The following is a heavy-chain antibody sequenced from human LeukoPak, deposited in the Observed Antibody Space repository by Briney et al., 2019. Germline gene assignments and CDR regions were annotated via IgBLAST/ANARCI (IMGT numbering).Heavy chain of an antibody. D-gene: IGHD2-2*01. CDR1: GFTVSSNY. Sequence: GGSLRLSCAASGFTVSSNYMSWVRQAPGEGLEWVSVIYSGGSTYYADSVKGRFTISRDNSKNTLYLQMNSLRAEDTAVYYCARDSASPASYWGQGTLVTVSS. CDR3: ARDSASPASY. V-gene: IGHV3-53*05. CDR2: IYSGGST. J-gene: IGHJ4*02.